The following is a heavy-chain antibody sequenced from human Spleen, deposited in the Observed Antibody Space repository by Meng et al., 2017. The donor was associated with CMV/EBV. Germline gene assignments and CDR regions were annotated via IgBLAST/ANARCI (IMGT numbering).Heavy chain of an antibody. Sequence: ASVKVSCKASGYTFTNYDINWVRQATGQGLEWMGWMNPHSGNTGSAQKFQGRVNMTRSTSISTAYMELCSLISEDTAVYYCARGRGSSGWWGNWFDPWGQGTLVTVSS. CDR2: MNPHSGNT. CDR3: ARGRGSSGWWGNWFDP. V-gene: IGHV1-8*01. D-gene: IGHD6-19*01. CDR1: GYTFTNYD. J-gene: IGHJ5*02.